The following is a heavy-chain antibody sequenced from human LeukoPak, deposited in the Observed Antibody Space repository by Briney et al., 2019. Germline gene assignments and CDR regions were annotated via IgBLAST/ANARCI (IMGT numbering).Heavy chain of an antibody. V-gene: IGHV3-74*01. D-gene: IGHD3-22*01. CDR2: INSDGSST. J-gene: IGHJ4*02. CDR3: ARSNPHCSDSSGYLNY. Sequence: PGGSLRLSCAASGFTFSSYCMHWVRQAPGQGLVWISRINSDGSSTSYADSEKGRFTISRDNSKNTLYLQMNSLRAEDTAVYYCARSNPHCSDSSGYLNYWGQGTLVTVSS. CDR1: GFTFSSYC.